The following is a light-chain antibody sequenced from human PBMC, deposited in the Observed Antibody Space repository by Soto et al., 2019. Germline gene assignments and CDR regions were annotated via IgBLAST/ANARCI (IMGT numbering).Light chain of an antibody. Sequence: DIQMTQSPFSLSASVGDRVTITCRASQGISYYLAWYQQKPGKVPKVLIYAASTLQSGVPSRFSGSGSGTDFTLTISSLQPEDVATYYCQKYDRAPLTFGGGTKVEIK. V-gene: IGKV1-27*01. CDR1: QGISYY. J-gene: IGKJ4*01. CDR3: QKYDRAPLT. CDR2: AAS.